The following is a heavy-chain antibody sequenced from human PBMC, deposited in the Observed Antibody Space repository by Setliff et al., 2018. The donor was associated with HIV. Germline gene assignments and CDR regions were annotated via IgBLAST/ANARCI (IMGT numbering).Heavy chain of an antibody. J-gene: IGHJ4*02. CDR1: GFTFSSYV. CDR3: VRELAASGLGYFDS. CDR2: MSTGGDIK. V-gene: IGHV3-30-3*01. Sequence: LRLSCAATGFTFSSYVLHWVRQAPGKGLEWVAVMSTGGDIKIYADSVKGRFTISRDNSKNALFLQMNSLRPEDTATYYCVRELAASGLGYFDSWGRGILVTVSS. D-gene: IGHD3-22*01.